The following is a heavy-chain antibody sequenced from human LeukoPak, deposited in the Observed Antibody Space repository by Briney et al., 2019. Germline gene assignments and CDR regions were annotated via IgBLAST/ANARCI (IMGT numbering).Heavy chain of an antibody. V-gene: IGHV4-31*03. CDR1: GGSISSGGYY. Sequence: SETLSLTCTVSGGSISSGGYYWSWIRQHPGKGLEWIGYIYYSGSTYYNPSLKSRVTISVDTSKNQFSLMLISVSAADTAVYYCASIAVAPRWFDYWGQGTLVTVSS. CDR3: ASIAVAPRWFDY. J-gene: IGHJ4*02. CDR2: IYYSGST. D-gene: IGHD6-19*01.